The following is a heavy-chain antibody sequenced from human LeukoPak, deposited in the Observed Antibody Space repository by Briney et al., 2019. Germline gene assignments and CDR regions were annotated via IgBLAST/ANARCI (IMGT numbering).Heavy chain of an antibody. V-gene: IGHV3-11*01. J-gene: IGHJ5*02. CDR2: ISSSGSTI. Sequence: GGSLRLSCAASGFTFSASWMNWVRQAPGKGLEWVSYISSSGSTIYYADSVKGRFTISRDNAKNSLYLQMNSLRAEDTAVYYCASQNYDFWSGYYTRWFDPWGQGTLVTVSS. CDR3: ASQNYDFWSGYYTRWFDP. D-gene: IGHD3-3*01. CDR1: GFTFSASW.